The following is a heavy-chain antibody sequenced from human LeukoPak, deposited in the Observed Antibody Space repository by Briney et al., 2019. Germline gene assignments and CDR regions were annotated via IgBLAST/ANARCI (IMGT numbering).Heavy chain of an antibody. CDR3: ARVSEWQWLDNWFDP. J-gene: IGHJ5*02. CDR1: GGSFSGCY. Sequence: SETLSLTCAVYGGSFSGCYWSWIRQPPGKGLEWIGEINHSGSTNYNPSLKSRVTISVDTSKNQFSLKLSSVTAADTAVYYCARVSEWQWLDNWFDPWGQGTLVTVSS. D-gene: IGHD6-19*01. V-gene: IGHV4-34*01. CDR2: INHSGST.